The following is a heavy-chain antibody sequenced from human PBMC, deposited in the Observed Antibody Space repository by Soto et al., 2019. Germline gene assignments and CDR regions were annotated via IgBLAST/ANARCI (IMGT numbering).Heavy chain of an antibody. J-gene: IGHJ4*02. CDR1: GFTFSSYA. CDR3: AKAPSRYYDFWSGSSCYFDY. CDR2: ISGSGGST. V-gene: IGHV3-23*01. Sequence: GSLRLSCAASGFTFSSYAMSWVRQAPGKGLEWVSAISGSGGSTYYADSVKGRFTISRDNSKNTLYLQMNSLRAEDTAVYYCAKAPSRYYDFWSGSSCYFDYWGQGTLVTVSS. D-gene: IGHD3-3*01.